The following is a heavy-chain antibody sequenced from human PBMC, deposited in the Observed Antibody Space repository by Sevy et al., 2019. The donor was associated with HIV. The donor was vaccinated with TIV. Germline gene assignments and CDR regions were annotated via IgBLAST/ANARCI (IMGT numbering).Heavy chain of an antibody. D-gene: IGHD3-22*01. CDR3: ARIDSSGYMGNFDY. J-gene: IGHJ4*02. Sequence: ASVKVSCKSSGYTFTTYDINWVRQATGQGLEWMGWMNPNSGNTGYAQKFQGRVTMTSNTSISTAYMELSSLRSEDTAVYYCARIDSSGYMGNFDYWGQGTLATVSS. CDR1: GYTFTTYD. CDR2: MNPNSGNT. V-gene: IGHV1-8*01.